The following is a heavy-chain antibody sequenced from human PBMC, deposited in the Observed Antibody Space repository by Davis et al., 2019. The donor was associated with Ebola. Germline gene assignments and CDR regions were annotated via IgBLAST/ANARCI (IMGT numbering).Heavy chain of an antibody. CDR2: ISSSGRTI. V-gene: IGHV3-11*01. Sequence: PGGSLRLSCAASGFTFSDYYMSWIRQAPGKGLEWVSYISSSGRTIYYADPVKGRFTISRDNSKTTVYLQMNSLTADDTAVYYCAKTVPNWFDPWGQGTLVTVSS. CDR3: AKTVPNWFDP. CDR1: GFTFSDYY. D-gene: IGHD4-17*01. J-gene: IGHJ5*02.